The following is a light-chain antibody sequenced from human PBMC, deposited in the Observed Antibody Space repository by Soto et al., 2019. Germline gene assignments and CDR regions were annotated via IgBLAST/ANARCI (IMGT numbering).Light chain of an antibody. CDR3: QSYDSSLSGAV. CDR2: GNS. Sequence: QSVLTQPASVSGAPGQGVTISCTGSSSDIGAGYDVHWYQQHPGTDPKLLIYGNSNRPSAVPDRFSGAKSGTSTSLPITGLLAEDEADYYSQSYDSSLSGAVFGGGTKLTVL. CDR1: SSDIGAGYD. J-gene: IGLJ2*01. V-gene: IGLV1-40*01.